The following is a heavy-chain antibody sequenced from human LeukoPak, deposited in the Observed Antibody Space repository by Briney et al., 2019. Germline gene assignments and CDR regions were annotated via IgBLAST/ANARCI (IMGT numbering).Heavy chain of an antibody. D-gene: IGHD2-2*02. CDR2: IIPIFGTA. CDR3: ASGDGVVVPAAIWDAYDI. Sequence: SVKVSCKASGGTFSSYAISWVRQAPGQGLEWMGGIIPIFGTANYAQKFQGRVTITADESTSTAYMELSSLRSEDTAVYYCASGDGVVVPAAIWDAYDIWGQGTMVTVSS. CDR1: GGTFSSYA. J-gene: IGHJ3*02. V-gene: IGHV1-69*01.